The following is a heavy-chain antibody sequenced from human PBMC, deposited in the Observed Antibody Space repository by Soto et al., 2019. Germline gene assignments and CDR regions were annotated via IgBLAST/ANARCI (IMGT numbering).Heavy chain of an antibody. D-gene: IGHD4-17*01. V-gene: IGHV4-30-2*01. J-gene: IGHJ4*02. CDR3: STGMTTVTTFDY. Sequence: QLQLQESGSGLVRPSQTLSLTCAGSGGSISSGGYSWSWIRQPPGKGLEWIGYIYHSGSTYYNPSGQSRVTTSLDSSKCPLHRKLSSVAAAKEVVCSTSTGMTTVTTFDYWGQGTVVTVPS. CDR2: IYHSGST. CDR1: GGSISSGGYS.